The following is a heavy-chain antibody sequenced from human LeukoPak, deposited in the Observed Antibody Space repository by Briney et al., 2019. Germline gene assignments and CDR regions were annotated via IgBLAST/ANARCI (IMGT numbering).Heavy chain of an antibody. Sequence: SQTLSLTCAISGDSVSTSGVAWNWVRQSPSRGLEWLGSTFYTSKWNTDYAVSVKSRIVVNPATSQNQFSLQLNSVTSEDTAVYYCARGRASAFDVWGQGTMVTASS. D-gene: IGHD6-25*01. V-gene: IGHV6-1*01. J-gene: IGHJ3*01. CDR2: TFYTSKWNT. CDR3: ARGRASAFDV. CDR1: GDSVSTSGVA.